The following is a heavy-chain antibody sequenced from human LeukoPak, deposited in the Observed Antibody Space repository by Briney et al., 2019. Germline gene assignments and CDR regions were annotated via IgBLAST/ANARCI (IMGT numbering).Heavy chain of an antibody. J-gene: IGHJ4*02. CDR1: GYTLTELS. Sequence: ASVKVSCKVSGYTLTELSMHWVRQAPGKGLEWMGGFDPEDGETIYAQKFQGRVTMTEDTSTDTAYMELSSLRSEGTAVYYCATDFTGGDTAMVFDYWGQGTLVTISS. V-gene: IGHV1-24*01. CDR3: ATDFTGGDTAMVFDY. CDR2: FDPEDGET. D-gene: IGHD5-18*01.